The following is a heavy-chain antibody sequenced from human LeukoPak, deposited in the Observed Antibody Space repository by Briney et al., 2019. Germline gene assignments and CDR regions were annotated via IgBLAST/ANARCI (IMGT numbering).Heavy chain of an antibody. CDR3: ARDSLYCSSTGCLSPFDY. Sequence: GASVKVSCKASGYTFTSYAMHRVRQAPGQRLEWMGWINAGNGNTKYSQKFQGRVTITRDTSASTAYMELGSLRSEDTAVYYCARDSLYCSSTGCLSPFDYWGQGTLVTVSS. J-gene: IGHJ4*02. CDR1: GYTFTSYA. V-gene: IGHV1-3*01. CDR2: INAGNGNT. D-gene: IGHD2-2*01.